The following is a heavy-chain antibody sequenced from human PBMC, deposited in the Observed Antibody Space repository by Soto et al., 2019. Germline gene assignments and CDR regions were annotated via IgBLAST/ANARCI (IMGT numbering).Heavy chain of an antibody. J-gene: IGHJ4*02. Sequence: QVQLQESGPGLVKPSETLSLTCTVSGGSVSSGSYYWSWIRQPPGKGLEWIGYIYYSGSTNYNPSLTSRVTISVDTSKNQFSLKLSSVTAADTAVYYCARDRDGDYGLSGVDYWGQGTLVTVS. V-gene: IGHV4-61*01. CDR2: IYYSGST. CDR3: ARDRDGDYGLSGVDY. CDR1: GGSVSSGSYY. D-gene: IGHD4-17*01.